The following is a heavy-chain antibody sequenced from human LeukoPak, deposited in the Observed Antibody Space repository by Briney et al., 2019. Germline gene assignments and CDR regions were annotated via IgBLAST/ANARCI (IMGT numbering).Heavy chain of an antibody. V-gene: IGHV3-23*01. CDR2: IYDDNT. CDR1: GFTFSAYA. D-gene: IGHD3-10*01. CDR3: AARKVRGVWFYLDY. Sequence: GVSLRLSCAASGFTFSAYAMAWVRQAPGKGLEWVSTIYDDNTYYADSVKGRFAISTDNSKNALYLQMNSLRVEDTAVYFCAARKVRGVWFYLDYWGQGTLVTVSS. J-gene: IGHJ4*02.